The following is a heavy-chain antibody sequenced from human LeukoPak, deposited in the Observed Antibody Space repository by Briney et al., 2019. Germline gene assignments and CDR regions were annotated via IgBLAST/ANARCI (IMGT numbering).Heavy chain of an antibody. D-gene: IGHD3-22*01. CDR2: IYYSGST. Sequence: SETLSLTCTVSGGSISSYYWSWIRQPPGKGLEWIGSIYYSGSTYYNPSLKSRVTISVDTSKNQFSLKLSSVTAADTAVYYCARDGTTMIVVVPYYYYGMDVWGQGTTVTVSS. CDR3: ARDGTTMIVVVPYYYYGMDV. CDR1: GGSISSYY. V-gene: IGHV4-39*07. J-gene: IGHJ6*02.